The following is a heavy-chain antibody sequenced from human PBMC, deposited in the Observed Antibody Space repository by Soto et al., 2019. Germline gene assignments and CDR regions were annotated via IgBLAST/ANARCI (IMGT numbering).Heavy chain of an antibody. V-gene: IGHV1-18*04. D-gene: IGHD3-3*01. CDR2: ISAYNGDT. CDR1: GYTFTSYG. Sequence: VASVKVSCKASGYTFTSYGISWVRQAPGQGLEWMGWISAYNGDTNYAQKLQGRVTMTTDTSTSTAYMELRSLRSDDTAVYYCARDQRITIFGVVIMWFDPWGQGTLVTVSS. J-gene: IGHJ5*02. CDR3: ARDQRITIFGVVIMWFDP.